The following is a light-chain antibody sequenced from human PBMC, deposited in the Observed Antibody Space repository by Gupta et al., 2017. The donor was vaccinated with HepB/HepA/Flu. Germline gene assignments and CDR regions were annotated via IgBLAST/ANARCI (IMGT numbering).Light chain of an antibody. CDR2: HVS. J-gene: IGLJ3*02. Sequence: QSALTPPRSVSGSPGQSVTISCTGTSSDVGAYKYVSWYQQHPGKAPKLMIFHVSQRPSGVPDRFSGSKSGNTASLTISGLQAEDEADYYCCSYAGSYTWVFGGGAKVTVL. CDR3: CSYAGSYTWV. CDR1: SSDVGAYKY. V-gene: IGLV2-11*01.